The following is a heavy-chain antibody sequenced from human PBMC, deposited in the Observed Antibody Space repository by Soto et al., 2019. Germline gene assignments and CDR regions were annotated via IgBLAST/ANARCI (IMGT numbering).Heavy chain of an antibody. J-gene: IGHJ5*02. CDR3: ATASWVHHGSEGGNWLDP. CDR1: GVTFSNFA. Sequence: EVQLLESGGGLVQPGGSLRLSCAVSGVTFSNFAMNWVRQAPGKGLEWVSGISHSGTSTYYADSVKGRFTISRDNSKNTLYLQMNSLRAEDTAVDYCATASWVHHGSEGGNWLDPWGQGTLVTVSS. V-gene: IGHV3-23*01. CDR2: ISHSGTST. D-gene: IGHD3-10*01.